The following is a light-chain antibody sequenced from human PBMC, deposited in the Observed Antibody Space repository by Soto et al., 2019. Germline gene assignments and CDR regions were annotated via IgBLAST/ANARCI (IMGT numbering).Light chain of an antibody. CDR1: QRISNS. V-gene: IGKV1-5*03. CDR2: KAS. CDR3: QHYNDYSPYT. Sequence: DIPMTQSPSTLSASVGDRVTITCRASQRISNSLAWYRHKPGKDPKLLIYKASSLESGDPSRFSGRGSGTEFTLTISSLQPDDFATYYCQHYNDYSPYTFGQGTKLEIK. J-gene: IGKJ2*01.